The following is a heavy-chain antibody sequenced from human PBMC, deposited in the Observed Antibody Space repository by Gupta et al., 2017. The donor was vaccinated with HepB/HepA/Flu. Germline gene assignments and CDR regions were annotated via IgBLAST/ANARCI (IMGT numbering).Heavy chain of an antibody. D-gene: IGHD6-13*01. CDR1: GGSISSSSYY. V-gene: IGHV4-39*01. J-gene: IGHJ5*02. CDR3: ARHALAAAGMSWFDP. Sequence: QLQLQESGPGLVKPSETLSLTCTVSGGSISSSSYYWGWIRQPPGKGLEWIGSIYYSGSTYYNPSLKSRVTISVDTSKNQFSLKLSSVTAADTAVYYCARHALAAAGMSWFDPWGQGTLVTVSS. CDR2: IYYSGST.